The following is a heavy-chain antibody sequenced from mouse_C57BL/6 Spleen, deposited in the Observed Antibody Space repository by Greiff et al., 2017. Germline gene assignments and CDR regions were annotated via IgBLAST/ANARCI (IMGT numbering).Heavy chain of an antibody. CDR1: GYTFTSYW. CDR2: IDPSVSYT. V-gene: IGHV1-69*01. CDR3: ARSYSRTMDY. Sequence: QVQLQQPGAELVMPGASVKLSCKASGYTFTSYWMHWVKQRPGHGLAWIGEIDPSVSYTNYNQQFKGKSTLTVDKSSSTAYMPLSSLTSEDSAVXYCARSYSRTMDYWGQGTSVTVSS. J-gene: IGHJ4*01. D-gene: IGHD2-10*01.